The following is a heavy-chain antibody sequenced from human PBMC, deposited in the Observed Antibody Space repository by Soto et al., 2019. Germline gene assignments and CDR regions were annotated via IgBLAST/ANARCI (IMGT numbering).Heavy chain of an antibody. CDR1: GYSFTNYW. J-gene: IGHJ4*02. D-gene: IGHD2-2*01. V-gene: IGHV5-51*01. Sequence: PGESLKISCKGSGYSFTNYWIAWVRQMPGNGLEWMAVINPGDSDARYSPSFQGQVTISVDKSINTAYLQWSSLKASDTAMYFCARPMDVHRTVYYAIWGQGTPVTVSS. CDR3: ARPMDVHRTVYYAI. CDR2: INPGDSDA.